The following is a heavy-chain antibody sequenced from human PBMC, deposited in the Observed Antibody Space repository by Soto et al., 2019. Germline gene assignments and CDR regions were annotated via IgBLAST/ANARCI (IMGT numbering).Heavy chain of an antibody. D-gene: IGHD5-18*01. V-gene: IGHV5-51*01. CDR1: GYRFTNYW. CDR3: VGRSGYSYGYYFDY. CDR2: IYPGDSDT. J-gene: IGHJ4*02. Sequence: GESLKISCKGSGYRFTNYWIGWVRQMPGKGLEWMGIIYPGDSDTTYSASFQGQVTISADKSISTAYLQWSSLKASDTAMYYCVGRSGYSYGYYFDYWGQGSLVTVSS.